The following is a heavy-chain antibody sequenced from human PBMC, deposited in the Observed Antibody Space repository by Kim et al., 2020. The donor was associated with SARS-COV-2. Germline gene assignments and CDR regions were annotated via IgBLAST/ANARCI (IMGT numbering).Heavy chain of an antibody. CDR3: ARNQFWSGFNFDY. CDR1: GGSISSSSYY. J-gene: IGHJ4*02. Sequence: SETLSLTCTVSGGSISSSSYYWGWIRQPPGKGLEWIGSIYYSGSTYYNPSLKSRVTISVDTSKNQFSLKLSSVTAADTAVYYCARNQFWSGFNFDYWGQGTLVTVSS. V-gene: IGHV4-39*01. CDR2: IYYSGST. D-gene: IGHD3-3*01.